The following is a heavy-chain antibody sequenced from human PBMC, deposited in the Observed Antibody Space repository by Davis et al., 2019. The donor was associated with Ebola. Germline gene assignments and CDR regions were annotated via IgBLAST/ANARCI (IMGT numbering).Heavy chain of an antibody. J-gene: IGHJ6*02. Sequence: GESLKISCVASGFTFSSYGMHWVRQAPGKGLEWVAFIYYDGSEKYYADSVKGRFTISRDSSKNTLYLQMSRLRPEDTGVYWCTKLQQPHHYYDMDGWGLGAPVTVSS. CDR1: GFTFSSYG. D-gene: IGHD5-18*01. CDR2: IYYDGSEK. V-gene: IGHV3-30*02. CDR3: TKLQQPHHYYDMDG.